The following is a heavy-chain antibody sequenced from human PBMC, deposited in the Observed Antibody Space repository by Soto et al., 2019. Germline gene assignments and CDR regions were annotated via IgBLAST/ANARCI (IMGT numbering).Heavy chain of an antibody. Sequence: QVQLVQSGAEVKKPGSSVKVSCKASGGTFSSYTISWVRQAPGQGREWMGRIIPILGIANYAQKFQGRVTTTADKSTSTAYMELSSLRSEDTAVYYCASSIGRGSSSWPDYWGQGTLVTVSS. CDR2: IIPILGIA. CDR1: GGTFSSYT. J-gene: IGHJ4*02. V-gene: IGHV1-69*02. CDR3: ASSIGRGSSSWPDY. D-gene: IGHD6-13*01.